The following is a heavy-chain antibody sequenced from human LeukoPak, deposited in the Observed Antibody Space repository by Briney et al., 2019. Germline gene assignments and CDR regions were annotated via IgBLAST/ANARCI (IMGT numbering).Heavy chain of an antibody. V-gene: IGHV4-59*08. Sequence: SETLSLTCTVSGGSISSYYWSWIRQPPGKGLEWIGHIYYSGSTNYNPSLKSRVTISVDTSKNQFSLKLSSVTAADTAVYYCTGAPGADYWGQGTLVTVSS. CDR3: TGAPGADY. J-gene: IGHJ4*02. CDR2: IYYSGST. CDR1: GGSISSYY.